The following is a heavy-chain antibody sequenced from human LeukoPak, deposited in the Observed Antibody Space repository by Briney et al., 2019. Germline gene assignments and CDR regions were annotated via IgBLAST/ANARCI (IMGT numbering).Heavy chain of an antibody. J-gene: IGHJ3*02. D-gene: IGHD3-10*01. V-gene: IGHV3-7*01. CDR1: GFTFSSYW. Sequence: GGSLRLSCAASGFTFSSYWMSWVRQAPGKGLEWVANIKQDGSEKYYVDSVKGRFTISRDNAKNSLYLQMNSLRAEDTAVYYCARVSYTSEWFGELLSAFDIWGQGTMVTVSS. CDR2: IKQDGSEK. CDR3: ARVSYTSEWFGELLSAFDI.